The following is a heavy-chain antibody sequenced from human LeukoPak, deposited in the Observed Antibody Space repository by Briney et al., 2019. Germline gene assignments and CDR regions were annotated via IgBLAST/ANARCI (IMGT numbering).Heavy chain of an antibody. D-gene: IGHD4-17*01. CDR1: GFTFSGHW. CDR2: INQGGSDK. J-gene: IGHJ5*01. CDR3: ARDHDYGDYDS. Sequence: GGSLRLSCAASGFTFSGHWMSWVRQAPGKGLEWVANINQGGSDKYYVDSVKGRFTISRDNANNLLYLQMNSLRGEDTAVYYCARDHDYGDYDSWGQGTLVTVSS. V-gene: IGHV3-7*01.